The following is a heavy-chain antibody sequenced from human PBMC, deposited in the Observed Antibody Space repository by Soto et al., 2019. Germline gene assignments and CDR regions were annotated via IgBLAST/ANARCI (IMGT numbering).Heavy chain of an antibody. J-gene: IGHJ6*02. CDR1: GFTFSSYG. CDR3: XKDNTVAGPGRYYYGMDV. CDR2: ISYDGSNK. V-gene: IGHV3-30*03. Sequence: GGSLRLSCAASGFTFSSYGMHWVRQAPGKGLEWVAVISYDGSNKYYADSVKGRFTXSRXXXXXXXXXXXXXXXXXXXXXXXXXKDNTVAGPGRYYYGMDVWGQGTTVTVSS. D-gene: IGHD6-19*01.